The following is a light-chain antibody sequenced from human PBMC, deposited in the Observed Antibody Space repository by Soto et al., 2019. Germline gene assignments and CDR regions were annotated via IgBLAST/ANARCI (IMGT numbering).Light chain of an antibody. V-gene: IGKV3-20*01. CDR1: QSVSSSY. J-gene: IGKJ2*01. CDR3: QQYGSLPQT. CDR2: GAS. Sequence: EMVLTQSPGTLSLSPGERATLSCRASQSVSSSYLAWYQQKPGQAPRLLIYGASSRATGIPDRFSGSGSGTDFTLTISRLEPEDFAVYYCQQYGSLPQTFGQGTKLEIK.